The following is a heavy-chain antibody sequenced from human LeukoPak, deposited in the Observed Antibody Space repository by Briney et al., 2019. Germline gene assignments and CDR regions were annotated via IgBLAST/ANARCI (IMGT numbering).Heavy chain of an antibody. J-gene: IGHJ6*02. V-gene: IGHV1-69*13. Sequence: SVKVSCKASGGTFISYAISWVRQAPGQGLEWMGGIIPIFGTANYAQKFQGRVTITADESTSTAYMELSSLRSEDTAVYYCARRDDSSGYSEVGYYGMDVWGQGTTVTVSS. CDR1: GGTFISYA. CDR3: ARRDDSSGYSEVGYYGMDV. CDR2: IIPIFGTA. D-gene: IGHD3-22*01.